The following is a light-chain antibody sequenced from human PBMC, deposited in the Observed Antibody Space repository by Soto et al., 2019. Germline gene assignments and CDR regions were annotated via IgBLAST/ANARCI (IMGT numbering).Light chain of an antibody. CDR3: ATWNDGVFV. J-gene: IGLJ1*01. V-gene: IGLV1-44*01. Sequence: QSVLTQPPSASGTPGQRVTISCSGNTSNIGRSTVSWYQQFPGAAPKLLIYGNTQRPLGVHVRFSGSKSDTSSSLAISGLHSEDAADYYCATWNDGVFVFGIGTKLTVL. CDR2: GNT. CDR1: TSNIGRST.